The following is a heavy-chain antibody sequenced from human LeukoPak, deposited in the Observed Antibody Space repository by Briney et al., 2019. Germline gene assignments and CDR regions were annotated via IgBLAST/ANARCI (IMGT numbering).Heavy chain of an antibody. J-gene: IGHJ4*02. Sequence: GGSLRLSCAASGFTFSSTSMSWVRQAPGKGLVWVSHINSDGSWTSYADSVKGRFTISKDNAKNTVYLQMNNLRAEDTAVYYCVSFYETYWGRGTLVTVSS. D-gene: IGHD2/OR15-2a*01. CDR2: INSDGSWT. CDR1: GFTFSSTS. V-gene: IGHV3-74*01. CDR3: VSFYETY.